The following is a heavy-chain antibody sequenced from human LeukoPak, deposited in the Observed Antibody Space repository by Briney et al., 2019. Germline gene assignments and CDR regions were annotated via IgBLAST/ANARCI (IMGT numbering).Heavy chain of an antibody. D-gene: IGHD3-22*01. J-gene: IGHJ4*02. Sequence: GESLKISCKGSGYSFTSYWIGWVRQMPGKGLEWMGIIYPGDSDTKYSPSFQCQVTISADRSVSTAYLQWSSLKASDTAMYYCARGSSGYYYDFDFWGQGTLVTVSS. CDR1: GYSFTSYW. CDR3: ARGSSGYYYDFDF. CDR2: IYPGDSDT. V-gene: IGHV5-51*01.